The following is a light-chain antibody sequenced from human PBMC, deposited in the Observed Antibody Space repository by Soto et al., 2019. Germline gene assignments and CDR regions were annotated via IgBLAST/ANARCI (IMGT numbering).Light chain of an antibody. Sequence: EVVLTQSPGTLSLSPGERATLSCRASQSVSNNYLAWYQQKPGQAPRLVIFGSSDRATGIPDRFSGSGSGRDFTLTISRLEPEDFGVYYCQQYGSSPPYTFGQGIKLEIK. J-gene: IGKJ2*01. CDR3: QQYGSSPPYT. CDR1: QSVSNNY. CDR2: GSS. V-gene: IGKV3-20*01.